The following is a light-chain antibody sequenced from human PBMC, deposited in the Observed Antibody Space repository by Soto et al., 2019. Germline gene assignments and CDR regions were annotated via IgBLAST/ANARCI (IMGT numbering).Light chain of an antibody. CDR1: QSVSSN. Sequence: EIVMTQSPATLSVSPGERATLSCRASQSVSSNLAWYQQKPGQAPRLLIYGASPRATGIPARFSGSGSGTEFTLTISTLQYEDSAVYYCQHYNNWPPRTFGQATNVDIK. CDR3: QHYNNWPPRT. CDR2: GAS. J-gene: IGKJ1*01. V-gene: IGKV3-15*01.